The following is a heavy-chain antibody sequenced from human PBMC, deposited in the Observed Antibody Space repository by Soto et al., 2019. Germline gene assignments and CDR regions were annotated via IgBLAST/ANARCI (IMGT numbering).Heavy chain of an antibody. V-gene: IGHV1-3*01. CDR3: ARDSGYSYGYN. CDR1: GYTFTGYA. CDR2: INAGNGNT. J-gene: IGHJ4*02. D-gene: IGHD5-18*01. Sequence: ASVKVSCKASGYTFTGYAMHWVRQAPGQRLEWMGWINAGNGNTKYSQKLQGRVTITRDTSASTAYMELSSLRSEDTAVYYCARDSGYSYGYNWGQGTLVTVSS.